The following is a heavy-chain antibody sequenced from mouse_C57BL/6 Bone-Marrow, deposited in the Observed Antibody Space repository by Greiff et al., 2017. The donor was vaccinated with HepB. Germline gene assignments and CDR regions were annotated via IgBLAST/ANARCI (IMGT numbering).Heavy chain of an antibody. J-gene: IGHJ3*01. Sequence: EVQLQQSGPELVKPGASVKISCKASGYTFTDYYMNWVKQSHGKSLEWIGDINPNNGGTSYNQKFKGKATLTVDKSSSTAYMELRSLTSEDSAVYYCAIPFYYYGSSWFAYWGQGTLVTVSA. CDR2: INPNNGGT. CDR3: AIPFYYYGSSWFAY. CDR1: GYTFTDYY. V-gene: IGHV1-26*01. D-gene: IGHD1-1*01.